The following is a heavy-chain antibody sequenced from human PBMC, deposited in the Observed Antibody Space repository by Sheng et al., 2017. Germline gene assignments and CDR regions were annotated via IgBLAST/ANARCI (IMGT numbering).Heavy chain of an antibody. D-gene: IGHD5-18*01. J-gene: IGHJ3*02. CDR3: AKDSKDTAMANDAFDI. CDR2: ISGSGGST. CDR1: GFTFSSYA. V-gene: IGHV3-23*01. Sequence: EVQLLESGGGLVQPGGYLRLSCAASGFTFSSYAMSWVRQAPGKGLEWVSAISGSGGSTYYADSVKGRFTISRDNSKNTLYLQMNSLRAEDTAVYYCAKDSKDTAMANDAFDIWGQGTMVTV.